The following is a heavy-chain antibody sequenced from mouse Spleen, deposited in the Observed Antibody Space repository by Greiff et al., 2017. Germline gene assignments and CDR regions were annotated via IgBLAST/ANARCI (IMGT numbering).Heavy chain of an antibody. V-gene: IGHV3-8*02. Sequence: EVKLMESGPSLVKPSQTLSLTCSVTGDSITSGYWNWIRKFPGNKLEYMGYISYSGSTYYNPSLKSRISITRDTSKNQYYLQLNSVTTEDTATYYCAHYRYGGECDYLDDGGEGTTLAVSS. J-gene: IGHJ2*01. CDR1: GDSITSGY. D-gene: IGHD2-14*01. CDR3: AHYRYGGECDYLDD. CDR2: ISYSGST.